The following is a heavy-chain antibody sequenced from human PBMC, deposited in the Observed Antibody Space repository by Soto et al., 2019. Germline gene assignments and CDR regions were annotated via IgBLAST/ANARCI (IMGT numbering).Heavy chain of an antibody. Sequence: QVQLQESGPGLVKPSGTLSLTCAVSGGSISSSNWWSWVRQPPGKGLEWIGEIYHSGSTNYNPSLKSRVTIXVXKXXNQFSLKLSSVTAADTAVYYCARGNQYSSSWPFDYWGQGTLVTVSS. J-gene: IGHJ4*02. CDR3: ARGNQYSSSWPFDY. CDR2: IYHSGST. D-gene: IGHD6-13*01. CDR1: GGSISSSNW. V-gene: IGHV4-4*02.